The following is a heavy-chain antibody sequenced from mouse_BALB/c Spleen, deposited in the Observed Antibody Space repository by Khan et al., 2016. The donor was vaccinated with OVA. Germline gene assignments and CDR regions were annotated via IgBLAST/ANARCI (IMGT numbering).Heavy chain of an antibody. CDR2: INYSGST. CDR1: GYSLTSNYA. Sequence: EVKLLESGPGLVKPSQSLSLTCTVTGYSLTSNYAWNWIRQFPGNKLEWMGYINYSGSTSYTPSLKSRISITRDTSKNPFFLQVNSVTTEDTATYFCARGRAYWGQGTLVTVSA. J-gene: IGHJ3*01. D-gene: IGHD3-3*01. CDR3: ARGRAY. V-gene: IGHV3-2*02.